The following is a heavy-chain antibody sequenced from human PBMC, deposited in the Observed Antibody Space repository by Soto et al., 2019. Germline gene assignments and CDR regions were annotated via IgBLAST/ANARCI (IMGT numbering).Heavy chain of an antibody. CDR3: ARGRNYDFWSGYGWKLGV. V-gene: IGHV3-33*01. J-gene: IGHJ6*02. CDR1: GFTFSSYG. Sequence: PGGSLRLACAASGFTFSSYGMHWVRQAPGKGLEWVAVIWYDGSNKYYADSVKGRFTISRDNSKNTLYLQMNSLRAEDTAVYYCARGRNYDFWSGYGWKLGVWGQGTTVTVSS. D-gene: IGHD3-3*01. CDR2: IWYDGSNK.